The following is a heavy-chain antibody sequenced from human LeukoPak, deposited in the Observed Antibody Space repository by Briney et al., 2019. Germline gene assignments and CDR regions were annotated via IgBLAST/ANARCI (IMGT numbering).Heavy chain of an antibody. Sequence: GGSLRLSCAASGFTFSSYAMHWVRQAPGKGLEWVAVISYDGSNKYYGDSVKGRFTISRDNAENSLYLQMNSLRAEDTAVYYCARGSGIAVASDAFDIWGQGTMVTVSS. J-gene: IGHJ3*02. CDR2: ISYDGSNK. CDR1: GFTFSSYA. V-gene: IGHV3-30-3*01. D-gene: IGHD6-19*01. CDR3: ARGSGIAVASDAFDI.